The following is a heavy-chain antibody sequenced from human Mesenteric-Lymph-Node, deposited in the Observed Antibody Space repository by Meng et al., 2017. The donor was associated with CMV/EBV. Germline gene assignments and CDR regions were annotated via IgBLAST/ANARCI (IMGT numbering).Heavy chain of an antibody. CDR3: AREFAPTVVTLRYFDY. CDR1: GDTFSNYP. J-gene: IGHJ4*02. V-gene: IGHV1-69*10. D-gene: IGHD4-23*01. Sequence: SVKVSCKASGDTFSNYPISWVRQAPGQGLEWVGGVIPILPISNYAQNFQGRVTISADRSTSTAYMELGSLRSEDTAVYYCAREFAPTVVTLRYFDYWGQGTLVTVSS. CDR2: VIPILPIS.